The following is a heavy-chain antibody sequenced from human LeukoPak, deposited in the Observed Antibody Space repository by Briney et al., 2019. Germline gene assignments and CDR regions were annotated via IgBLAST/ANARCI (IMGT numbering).Heavy chain of an antibody. CDR3: ARLGVVVAATQIDY. V-gene: IGHV4-39*01. CDR1: GDSISSSGYY. Sequence: SVTLSLTCTVSGDSISSSGYYWGWIRRPPGKGLEWIGSIYYSGSTYYNPSLKSRVTISVDTSKDQFSLKLSSVTAADTAVYYCARLGVVVAATQIDYWGQGTLVTVSS. CDR2: IYYSGST. J-gene: IGHJ4*02. D-gene: IGHD2-15*01.